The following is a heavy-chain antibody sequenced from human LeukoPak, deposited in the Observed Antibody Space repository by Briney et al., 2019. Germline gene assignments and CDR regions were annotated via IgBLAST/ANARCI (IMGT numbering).Heavy chain of an antibody. CDR2: INHSGST. CDR1: GGSFSGYY. D-gene: IGHD6-13*01. CDR3: ARGSSSLRHYFDY. J-gene: IGHJ4*02. Sequence: SETLSLTCAVYGGSFSGYYWSWIRQPPGKGLEWIGEINHSGSTNYNPSLKSRVTISVDTSKNQFSLKLSSATAADTAVYYCARGSSSLRHYFDYWGQGTLVTVSS. V-gene: IGHV4-34*01.